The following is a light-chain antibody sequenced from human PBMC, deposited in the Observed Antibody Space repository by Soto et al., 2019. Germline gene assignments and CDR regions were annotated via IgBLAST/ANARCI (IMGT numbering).Light chain of an antibody. CDR2: DVT. CDR3: SSSPNINATACV. J-gene: IGLJ1*01. CDR1: SGDIGSYNR. Sequence: QSALTQPASVSGSPGQSITIPCTGTSGDIGSYNRVSWYQQHPGKAPKLIIYDVTDRPSGVSNRCSGSKSGNTASLPISGLKAEDEDEYYCSSSPNINATACVFGTGTKLTVL. V-gene: IGLV2-14*03.